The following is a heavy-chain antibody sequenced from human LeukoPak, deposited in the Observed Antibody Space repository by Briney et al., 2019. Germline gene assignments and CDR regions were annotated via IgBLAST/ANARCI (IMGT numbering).Heavy chain of an antibody. V-gene: IGHV4-59*01. D-gene: IGHD3-10*01. Sequence: SETLSLTCIVSGGSISPYYWSWLRQPPGKGLEWIGYISYSGSTKNNPSLKSRVTISVDTSKNQFSLKLTSVTAADTAVYYCAKEGAESFPDAFDIWGPGTLITVSS. CDR1: GGSISPYY. CDR2: ISYSGST. J-gene: IGHJ3*02. CDR3: AKEGAESFPDAFDI.